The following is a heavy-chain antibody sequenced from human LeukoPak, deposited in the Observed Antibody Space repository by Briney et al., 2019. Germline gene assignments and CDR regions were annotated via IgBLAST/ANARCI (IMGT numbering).Heavy chain of an antibody. D-gene: IGHD3-10*01. J-gene: IGHJ4*02. V-gene: IGHV3-30*18. CDR2: VSYDGSNK. Sequence: GGSLRLSCAASGFTFSSYGMHWVRQAPGKGLEWVAVVSYDGSNKFYTDSMKDRFTISRDNSKNTLYLQMNSLRTEDTAIYYCSQEDYYGSGSYLGGWGQGTLVTVSS. CDR3: SQEDYYGSGSYLGG. CDR1: GFTFSSYG.